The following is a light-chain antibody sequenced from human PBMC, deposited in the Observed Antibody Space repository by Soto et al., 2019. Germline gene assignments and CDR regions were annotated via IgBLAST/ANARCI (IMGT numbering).Light chain of an antibody. J-gene: IGLJ3*02. Sequence: QSALTQPPSVSGAPGQRVTISCTGSSSNIGAGYDVHWYQQLPGTAPKLLIYGNSNRPSGVPDRFSGSKSGTSASLAITGLQAEDEADYYCQSYDSSLSGSWVFGGGTKVTVL. V-gene: IGLV1-40*01. CDR2: GNS. CDR3: QSYDSSLSGSWV. CDR1: SSNIGAGYD.